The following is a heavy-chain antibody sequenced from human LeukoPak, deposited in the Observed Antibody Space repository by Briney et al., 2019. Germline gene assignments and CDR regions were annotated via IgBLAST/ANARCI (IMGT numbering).Heavy chain of an antibody. J-gene: IGHJ4*02. V-gene: IGHV3-30*04. CDR3: AREVAAAVGGFDY. Sequence: GRSLRLSCAVSGFTFSSYAMHWVRQAPGKGLEWVAVISYDGSNKYYADSVKGRFTISRDNSKNTLYLQMNSLRAEDTAVYYCAREVAAAVGGFDYWGQGTLVTVSS. D-gene: IGHD6-13*01. CDR1: GFTFSSYA. CDR2: ISYDGSNK.